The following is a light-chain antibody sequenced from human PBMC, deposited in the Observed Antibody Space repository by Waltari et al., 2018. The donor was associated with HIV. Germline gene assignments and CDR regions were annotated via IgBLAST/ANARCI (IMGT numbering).Light chain of an antibody. CDR2: GAS. V-gene: IGKV3-15*01. CDR1: QSVSSN. Sequence: VMTQSPATLSVSPGERATLSCRASQSVSSNLAWYQQKPGQAPSLLIYGASTRATGIPARFSGSGSGTEFTLTISSLQSEDFAVYYCQQYNNWLLWTFGQGTKVEIK. J-gene: IGKJ1*01. CDR3: QQYNNWLLWT.